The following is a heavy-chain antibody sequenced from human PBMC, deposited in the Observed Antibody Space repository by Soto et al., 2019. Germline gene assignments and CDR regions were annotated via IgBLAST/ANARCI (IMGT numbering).Heavy chain of an antibody. CDR2: ISYDGSNK. V-gene: IGHV3-30*04. J-gene: IGHJ4*02. Sequence: GSLRLSCAASGFTFSRHTMHWVRQAPGKGLEWVASISYDGSNKYYADSVKGRFTISRDNSKNTLSVQMDSLRAEDTAVYYCARDRLRLGELSLLGYFDYGVQGPLVNFS. CDR1: GFTFSRHT. CDR3: ARDRLRLGELSLLGYFDY. D-gene: IGHD3-16*02.